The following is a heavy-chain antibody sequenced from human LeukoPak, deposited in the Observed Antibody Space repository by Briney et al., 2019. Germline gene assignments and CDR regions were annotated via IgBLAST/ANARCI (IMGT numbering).Heavy chain of an antibody. CDR2: IKQDGSEK. J-gene: IGHJ4*02. CDR3: ARLPSGSYSSKYFDY. D-gene: IGHD3-10*01. V-gene: IGHV3-7*01. Sequence: KTGGSLRLSCAASGFTFSSYWMSWGRQAPGKGLEWVANIKQDGSEKYYVDSVKGRFTISRDNAKNSLYLQMNSLRAEDTAVYYCARLPSGSYSSKYFDYWGQGTLVTVSS. CDR1: GFTFSSYW.